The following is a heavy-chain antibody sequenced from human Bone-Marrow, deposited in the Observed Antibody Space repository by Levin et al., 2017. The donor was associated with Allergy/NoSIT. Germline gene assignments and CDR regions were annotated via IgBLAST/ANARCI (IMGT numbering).Heavy chain of an antibody. V-gene: IGHV3-48*01. CDR3: AREGINFDY. Sequence: AGGSLRLSCSASGFSFRLYSMNWVRQAPGKGLEWISYISSSGDTIYYADSVRGRFTISRDNGKNSLFLHLDSLRVEDTALYYCAREGINFDYWGQGVLVTVSS. J-gene: IGHJ4*02. CDR1: GFSFRLYS. CDR2: ISSSGDTI.